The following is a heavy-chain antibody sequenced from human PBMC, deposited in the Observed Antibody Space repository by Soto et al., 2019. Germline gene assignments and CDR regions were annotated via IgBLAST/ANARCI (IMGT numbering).Heavy chain of an antibody. CDR3: ARIHFGDEPSYYYYGMDV. J-gene: IGHJ6*02. Sequence: PSETLSLTCTVSGGSFSSGDDYWSWVRQPPGKGLEWIGYIYYTGSTFNNPSLKGRVSISIDTSKTQFSLKLSSVTAADTAVYYCARIHFGDEPSYYYYGMDVWGQGTTVTVSS. CDR1: GGSFSSGDDY. CDR2: IYYTGST. V-gene: IGHV4-30-4*01. D-gene: IGHD4-17*01.